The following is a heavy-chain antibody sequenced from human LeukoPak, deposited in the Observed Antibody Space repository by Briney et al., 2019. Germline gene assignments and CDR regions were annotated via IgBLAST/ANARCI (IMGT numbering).Heavy chain of an antibody. J-gene: IGHJ4*02. D-gene: IGHD2-21*01. V-gene: IGHV3-23*01. CDR1: GFTFSSYA. CDR2: ISGSGGST. Sequence: GGSLRLSCAATGFTFSSYAMSWVRQAPGKGLEWVSAISGSGGSTYYADSVKGRFTISRDNSKNTLYLQMNSLRAEDTAVYYCAKQLAIHPGTTGFDYWGQGTLVTVSS. CDR3: AKQLAIHPGTTGFDY.